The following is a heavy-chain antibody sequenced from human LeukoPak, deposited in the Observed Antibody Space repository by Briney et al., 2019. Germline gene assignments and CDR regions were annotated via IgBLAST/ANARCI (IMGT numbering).Heavy chain of an antibody. CDR1: GGSISSYY. CDR2: IYYSGST. CDR3: ARAEDYSNYSG. V-gene: IGHV4-59*01. Sequence: PSETLSLTCTVSGGSISSYYWSWIRQPPGKGLEGMGYIYYSGSTNYNPPLKSRVTISVDTSKNQFSLKLSSVTAADTAVYYCARAEDYSNYSGWGQGTLVTVSS. D-gene: IGHD4-11*01. J-gene: IGHJ4*02.